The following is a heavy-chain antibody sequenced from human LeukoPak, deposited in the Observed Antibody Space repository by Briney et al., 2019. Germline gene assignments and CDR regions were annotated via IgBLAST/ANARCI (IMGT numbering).Heavy chain of an antibody. D-gene: IGHD6-6*01. J-gene: IGHJ4*02. CDR3: ARGYSSSSALTFDY. CDR1: GFTFSSYA. V-gene: IGHV3-23*01. CDR2: ISGSGGST. Sequence: GGSLRLSCAASGFTFSSYAMSWVRQAPGKGLEWVSAISGSGGSTYYADSVKGRFTISRDNSKNTPYLQMNSLRAEDTAVYYCARGYSSSSALTFDYWGQGTLVTVSS.